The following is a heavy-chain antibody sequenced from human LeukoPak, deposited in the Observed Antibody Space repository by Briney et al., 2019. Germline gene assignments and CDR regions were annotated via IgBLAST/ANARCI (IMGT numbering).Heavy chain of an antibody. CDR2: ISWDGGST. D-gene: IGHD5-12*01. Sequence: GGSLGLSCAASGFTFDDYAMHWVRQAPGKGLEWVSLISWDGGSTYYADSVKGRFTISRDNSKNSLYLQMNSLRAEDTALYYGAKGGGYDSYILGWPVDYWGQGTLVTVSS. V-gene: IGHV3-43D*04. J-gene: IGHJ4*02. CDR1: GFTFDDYA. CDR3: AKGGGYDSYILGWPVDY.